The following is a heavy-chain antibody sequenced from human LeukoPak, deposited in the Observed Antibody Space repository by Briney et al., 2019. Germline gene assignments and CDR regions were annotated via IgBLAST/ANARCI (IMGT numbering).Heavy chain of an antibody. CDR2: ISGSGGST. V-gene: IGHV3-23*01. J-gene: IGHJ4*02. CDR1: GFTFSIYS. Sequence: GRSLRLSCAPSGFTFSIYSISWVRQAPGKWLEWLSAISGSGGSTYYADSVNGRFTISRDNSTNTLYLQMHSLRAEDPAVYYCAKDALSRPIVGATHFDYWGQGTLVTVCS. CDR3: AKDALSRPIVGATHFDY. D-gene: IGHD1-26*01.